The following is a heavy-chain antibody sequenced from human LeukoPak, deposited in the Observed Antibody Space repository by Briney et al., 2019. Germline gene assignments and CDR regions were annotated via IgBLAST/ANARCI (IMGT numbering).Heavy chain of an antibody. D-gene: IGHD3/OR15-3a*01. Sequence: VGSLRLSCVASTFTFSNSYMSWIRQAPGKGLEWISYISSSAGTIFYADSVEGRFTVSRDNTKNSLYLQMNALRADDTAVYYCARTIGTGPLGHFDYWGQGTLVTVSS. CDR1: TFTFSNSY. V-gene: IGHV3-11*01. CDR3: ARTIGTGPLGHFDY. CDR2: ISSSAGTI. J-gene: IGHJ4*02.